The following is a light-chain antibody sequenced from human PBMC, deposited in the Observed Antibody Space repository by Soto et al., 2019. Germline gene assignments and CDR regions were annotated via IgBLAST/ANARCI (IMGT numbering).Light chain of an antibody. CDR3: SSYTNSISVI. Sequence: QSALTQPPSVSGSPGQSVTISCTGTSSDVGSYNRVSWYQQPPGTAPKLIIYEVNNRPSGVPDRFSGSKSGNTASLTISGLQAEDEADYYCSSYTNSISVIFGGGTKVTVL. V-gene: IGLV2-18*02. CDR1: SSDVGSYNR. CDR2: EVN. J-gene: IGLJ2*01.